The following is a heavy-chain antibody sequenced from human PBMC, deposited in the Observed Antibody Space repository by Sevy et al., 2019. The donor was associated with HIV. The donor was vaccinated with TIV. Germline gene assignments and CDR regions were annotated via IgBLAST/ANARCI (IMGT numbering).Heavy chain of an antibody. D-gene: IGHD2-15*01. Sequence: GGSLRLSCAASGFTFSSYAMSWVRQAPGKGLEWVSAISGSGGSTYYADSVKGRFTISRDNSKNTLYLQMNSLRAEDTAVYYCATGSVLLDYYFDYWGQGTLVTVSS. CDR1: GFTFSSYA. V-gene: IGHV3-23*01. J-gene: IGHJ4*02. CDR2: ISGSGGST. CDR3: ATGSVLLDYYFDY.